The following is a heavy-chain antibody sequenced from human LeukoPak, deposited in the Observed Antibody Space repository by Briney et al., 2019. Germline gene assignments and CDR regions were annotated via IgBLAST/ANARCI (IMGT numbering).Heavy chain of an antibody. CDR3: ARYYYDSSGYYYFDY. CDR1: GGSISSGGYY. CDR2: IYYSGST. Sequence: SVTLSLTCTVSGGSISSGGYYWSWIRQHPGKGLEWIGYIYYSGSTYYNPSLKSRVTISVDTSKNQFSLKLSSVTAADTAVYYCARYYYDSSGYYYFDYWGQGTLVTVSS. D-gene: IGHD3-22*01. V-gene: IGHV4-31*03. J-gene: IGHJ4*02.